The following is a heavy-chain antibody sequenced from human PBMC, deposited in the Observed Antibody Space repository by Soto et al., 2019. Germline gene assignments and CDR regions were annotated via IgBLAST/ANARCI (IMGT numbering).Heavy chain of an antibody. D-gene: IGHD3-3*01. CDR3: ARAHYDFWSGYYTTAYYYMDV. CDR2: ISNDGSSQ. V-gene: IGHV3-30*03. CDR1: GFTLSSYE. J-gene: IGHJ6*03. Sequence: GGSLRLSCAASGFTLSSYEMHWVRQAPGKGLEWVAVISNDGSSQYYADSVKGRFTISRDNSKNTLYLQMNSLRAEDTAVYYCARAHYDFWSGYYTTAYYYMDVWGKGTTVTVSS.